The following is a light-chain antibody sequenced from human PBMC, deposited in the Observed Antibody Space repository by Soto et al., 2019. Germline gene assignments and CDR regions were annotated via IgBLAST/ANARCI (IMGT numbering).Light chain of an antibody. CDR1: SSDVGSYNL. Sequence: QSVLTQPPSVSGSPGQSITISCTGTSSDVGSYNLVSWYQHFPGKAPKVMIYAVSKRPSGVSNRFSGSKSGNTASLTISGLQAEDEGDYYCCSYTSSTTLVFGTGTKVTV. V-gene: IGLV2-14*02. CDR3: CSYTSSTTLV. CDR2: AVS. J-gene: IGLJ1*01.